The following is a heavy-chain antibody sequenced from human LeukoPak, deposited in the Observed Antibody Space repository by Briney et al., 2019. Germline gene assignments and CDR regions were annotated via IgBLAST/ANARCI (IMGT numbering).Heavy chain of an antibody. V-gene: IGHV1-18*01. D-gene: IGHD2-2*01. J-gene: IGHJ4*02. Sequence: GASVNVSCKASGYTFTSYGISWVRQAPGQGVEGMGWISAYNGNTNYAQKLQGRVTMTTGTSTSTAYMELRSLRSDDTAVYYCARDCSSTSCWASTGYWGQGTLVTVSS. CDR2: ISAYNGNT. CDR3: ARDCSSTSCWASTGY. CDR1: GYTFTSYG.